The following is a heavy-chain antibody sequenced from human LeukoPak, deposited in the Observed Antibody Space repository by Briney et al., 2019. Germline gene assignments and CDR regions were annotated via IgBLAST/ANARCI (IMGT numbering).Heavy chain of an antibody. D-gene: IGHD2-21*01. J-gene: IGHJ6*02. CDR2: IKDDGSEK. V-gene: IGHV3-7*01. CDR3: ATYSNWVAGDV. Sequence: PGGSLRLSCAASGFTFGESWMNWVRQPPGKGLEWVAAIKDDGSEKYHVDSVSGRFTISRDNAKNSLYLQMNSLGVEDTAVYYCATYSNWVAGDVWGQGTTVYVSS. CDR1: GFTFGESW.